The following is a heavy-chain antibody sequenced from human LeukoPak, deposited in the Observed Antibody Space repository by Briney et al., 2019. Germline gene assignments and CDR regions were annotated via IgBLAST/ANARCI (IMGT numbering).Heavy chain of an antibody. D-gene: IGHD3/OR15-3a*01. V-gene: IGHV4-59*08. CDR2: ISYSGST. CDR1: GGSFSSYY. J-gene: IGHJ4*02. Sequence: PSETRSLTCSVSGGSFSSYYWSWIRQPPGKGPEWIGYISYSGSTNYNPSLKSRVTISIDTSKNQLSLKLSSVTAADTAIYYCARQIVQGGLLIISKYYFDYWGQGTLVTVSS. CDR3: ARQIVQGGLLIISKYYFDY.